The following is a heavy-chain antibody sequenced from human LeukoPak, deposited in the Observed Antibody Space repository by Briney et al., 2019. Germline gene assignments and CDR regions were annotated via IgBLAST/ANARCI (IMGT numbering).Heavy chain of an antibody. J-gene: IGHJ3*02. Sequence: SETLSLTCAVYGGSFSGYYWSWIRQPPGKGLEWIGEINHSGSTNYNPSLKSRVTISVDTSKNQFPLKLSSVTAADTAVYYCARKTYLGAFDIWGQGTMVTVSS. CDR2: INHSGST. D-gene: IGHD2-2*01. CDR3: ARKTYLGAFDI. V-gene: IGHV4-34*01. CDR1: GGSFSGYY.